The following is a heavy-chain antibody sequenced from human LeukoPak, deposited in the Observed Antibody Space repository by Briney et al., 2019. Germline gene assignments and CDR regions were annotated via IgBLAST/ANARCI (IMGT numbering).Heavy chain of an antibody. CDR1: GGSISGGSYY. Sequence: SETLSLTCTVSGGSISGGSYYWSWIRQPAGKGLEWIGRIYTSGSTNYNPSLKSRVTMSVDTSKNQFSLKLRSVTAADTAVYYCARAGYAHFDYWGQGTLVTVSS. V-gene: IGHV4-61*02. CDR3: ARAGYAHFDY. CDR2: IYTSGST. J-gene: IGHJ4*02. D-gene: IGHD2-2*01.